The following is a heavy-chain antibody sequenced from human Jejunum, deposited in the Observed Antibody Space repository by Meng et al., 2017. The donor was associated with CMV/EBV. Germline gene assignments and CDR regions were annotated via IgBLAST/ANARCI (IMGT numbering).Heavy chain of an antibody. CDR1: GGSISTYY. J-gene: IGHJ4*02. V-gene: IGHV4-59*01. CDR3: ARVFGPRYFDY. D-gene: IGHD3-3*01. Sequence: CSVSGGSISTYYWSWIRQPPGKGLEWLGYIYYSGSTNYNPSLKSRVTISLDTSKNQFSLKLSSVTAADTAVYYCARVFGPRYFDYWGQGTLVTVSS. CDR2: IYYSGST.